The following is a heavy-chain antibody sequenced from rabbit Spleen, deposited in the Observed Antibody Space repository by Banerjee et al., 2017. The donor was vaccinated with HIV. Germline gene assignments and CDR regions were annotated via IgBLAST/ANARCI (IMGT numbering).Heavy chain of an antibody. J-gene: IGHJ4*01. CDR2: IVAGSSGST. V-gene: IGHV1S40*01. D-gene: IGHD6-1*01. Sequence: QSLEESGGGLVQPEGSLTLTCTASGFSFSNSYYMLWVRQAPGKGLEWIACIVAGSSGSTYYANWAKGRFTISKTSSTTVTLQMASLTAADTATYFCARGPPYAGYAGYGYVYLNLWGPGTLVTVS. CDR3: ARGPPYAGYAGYGYVYLNL. CDR1: GFSFSNSYY.